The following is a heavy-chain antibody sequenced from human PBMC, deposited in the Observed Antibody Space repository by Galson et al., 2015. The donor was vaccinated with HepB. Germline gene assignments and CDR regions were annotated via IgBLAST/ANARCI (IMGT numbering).Heavy chain of an antibody. Sequence: SLRTSCAASGFTFSSYAMHWVRQAPGKGLEWVAVISYDGSNKYYADSVKGRFTISRDNSKNTLYLQMNSLRAEDTAVYYCAREYGVAATTFFDYWGQGTLVTVSS. CDR2: ISYDGSNK. V-gene: IGHV3-30-3*01. CDR1: GFTFSSYA. D-gene: IGHD2-15*01. J-gene: IGHJ4*02. CDR3: AREYGVAATTFFDY.